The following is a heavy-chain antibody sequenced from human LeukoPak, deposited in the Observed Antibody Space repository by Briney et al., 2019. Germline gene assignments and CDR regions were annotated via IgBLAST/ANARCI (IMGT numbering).Heavy chain of an antibody. J-gene: IGHJ4*02. CDR2: ISYDGSNK. CDR1: GFTFNNYA. D-gene: IGHD4-11*01. CDR3: ARYRTYFDY. Sequence: GGSLRLSCAASGFTFNNYAMHWVRQAPGKGLEWVAVISYDGSNKYYADSVKGRFTISRDNAKNSLYLQMNNLRAEDTAVFYCARYRTYFDYWGQGTLVTVSS. V-gene: IGHV3-30*04.